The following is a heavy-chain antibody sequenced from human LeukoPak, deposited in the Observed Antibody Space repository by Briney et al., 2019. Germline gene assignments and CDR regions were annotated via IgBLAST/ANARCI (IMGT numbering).Heavy chain of an antibody. D-gene: IGHD2-2*01. CDR1: GYTFTSYY. CDR3: ARLGEGYCSSTSCIPPFDY. CDR2: INPSGGST. V-gene: IGHV1-46*03. J-gene: IGHJ4*02. Sequence: ASVKVSCKASGYTFTSYYMHWVRQAPGQGREWMGIINPSGGSTSYAQKFQGRVTMTRGTSTSTVYMELSSLRSEDTAVYYCARLGEGYCSSTSCIPPFDYWGQGTLVTVSS.